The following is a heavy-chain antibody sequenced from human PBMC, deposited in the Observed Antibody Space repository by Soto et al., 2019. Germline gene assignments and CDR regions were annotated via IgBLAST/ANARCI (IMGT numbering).Heavy chain of an antibody. CDR2: MNPNSGNT. D-gene: IGHD2-21*01. CDR3: ARSDGYKFNWLES. V-gene: IGHV1-8*01. Sequence: QVQLVQSGAEVKTPGASVKVYCKASGYTFATYDMNWVRQAPGQGLEWMGWMNPNSGNTGYAQKFQGRLTMTRDTALSVAHMELSIRRNVDPAVYYCARSDGYKFNWLESGGEGTLFTVSA. J-gene: IGHJ5*01. CDR1: GYTFATYD.